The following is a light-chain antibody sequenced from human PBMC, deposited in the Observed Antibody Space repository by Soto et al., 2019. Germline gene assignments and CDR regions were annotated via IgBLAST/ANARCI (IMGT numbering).Light chain of an antibody. CDR3: QQYSSSPPEFT. J-gene: IGKJ3*01. CDR2: GAS. Sequence: EIVLTQSPGTLSVSPGERVTLSCRANQSVNSNYLAWYQQRPGQAPRLLIFGASYRATGIPDRFSGSRSGTDFTLTISRLEPEDFAVYYCQQYSSSPPEFTFGPGTKVDSK. V-gene: IGKV3-20*01. CDR1: QSVNSNY.